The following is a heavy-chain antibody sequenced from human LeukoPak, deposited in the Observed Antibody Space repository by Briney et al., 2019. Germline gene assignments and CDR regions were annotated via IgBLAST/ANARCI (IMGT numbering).Heavy chain of an antibody. D-gene: IGHD2-21*02. CDR1: GFTFSSYS. Sequence: PGGPLRLSCAASGFTFSSYSMNWVRQAPGKGLEWVAVISYDGSNKYYADSVKGRFTISRDNSKNTLYLQMNSLRAEDTAVYYCAKEGDGLAYCGGDCYSPFDYWGQGTLVTVSS. V-gene: IGHV3-30*18. CDR2: ISYDGSNK. CDR3: AKEGDGLAYCGGDCYSPFDY. J-gene: IGHJ4*02.